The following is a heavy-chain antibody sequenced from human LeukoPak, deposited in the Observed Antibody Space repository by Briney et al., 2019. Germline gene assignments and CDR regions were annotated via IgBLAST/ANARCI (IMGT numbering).Heavy chain of an antibody. CDR2: IIPIFGTA. Sequence: GASGKVSCKASGGTFSSYAISWVRQAPGQGLEWMGGIIPIFGTANYAQKFQGRVTITADESTSTAYMELSSLRSEDTAVYYCARSVGPSDYYGMDVWGQGTTVTVSS. CDR1: GGTFSSYA. V-gene: IGHV1-69*13. CDR3: ARSVGPSDYYGMDV. J-gene: IGHJ6*02. D-gene: IGHD1-26*01.